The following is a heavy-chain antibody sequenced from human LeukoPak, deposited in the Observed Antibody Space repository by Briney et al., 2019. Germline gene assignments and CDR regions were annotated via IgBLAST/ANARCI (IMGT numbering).Heavy chain of an antibody. CDR2: ISYDGSNK. J-gene: IGHJ1*01. D-gene: IGHD2-2*01. CDR3: ATDLEGYCSSTSCWGFQH. V-gene: IGHV3-30-3*01. Sequence: GRSLRLSCAASGFTFSSYAMHWVRQAPGKGLEWVAVISYDGSNKYYADSVKGRFTISRDNSKNTLYLQMNSLRAEDTAVYYCATDLEGYCSSTSCWGFQHWGQGTLVTVSS. CDR1: GFTFSSYA.